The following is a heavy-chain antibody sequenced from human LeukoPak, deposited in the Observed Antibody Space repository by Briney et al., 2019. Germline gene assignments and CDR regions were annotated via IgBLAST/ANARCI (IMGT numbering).Heavy chain of an antibody. CDR1: GVSMSTSGYF. D-gene: IGHD3-10*01. CDR2: IHYSGST. J-gene: IGHJ4*02. Sequence: SETMSLTCTVSGVSMSTSGYFWGWIRQPPRKGLEWIGTIHYSGSTYYNPSVRSRVTMSVDTSKNQFSLKLSSVTAADTAVYFCARAPSHSFGSGSYSPFDYWGQGTLVTVSS. CDR3: ARAPSHSFGSGSYSPFDY. V-gene: IGHV4-39*07.